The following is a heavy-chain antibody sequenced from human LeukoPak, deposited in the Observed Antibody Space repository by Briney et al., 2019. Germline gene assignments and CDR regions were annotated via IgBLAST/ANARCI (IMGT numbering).Heavy chain of an antibody. D-gene: IGHD3-3*02. CDR3: ARALAGILDY. CDR2: ISSSSSTI. V-gene: IGHV3-48*01. J-gene: IGHJ4*02. Sequence: GSLRLSCAASGFTFSSYSMNWVRQAPGKGLDWVSYISSSSSTIHYAESVKGRFAISRDNANNSLHLQLNSLRAEDTAVYYCARALAGILDYWGQGILVTVSS. CDR1: GFTFSSYS.